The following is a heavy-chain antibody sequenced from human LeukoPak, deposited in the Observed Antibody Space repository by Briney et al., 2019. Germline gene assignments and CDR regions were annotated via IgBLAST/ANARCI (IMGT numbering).Heavy chain of an antibody. V-gene: IGHV4-39*01. J-gene: IGHJ4*02. D-gene: IGHD4-17*01. CDR2: IYYNGIT. CDR3: ARDHGDFVQHD. CDR1: GDSISSGNFY. Sequence: SETLSLTCTVSGDSISSGNFYWGWIRQPPGKELQWIGSIYYNGITHYDPSLESRVTISADTSTNEFSLKLRSVTAADTAMYYCARDHGDFVQHDWGQGTLVTVSS.